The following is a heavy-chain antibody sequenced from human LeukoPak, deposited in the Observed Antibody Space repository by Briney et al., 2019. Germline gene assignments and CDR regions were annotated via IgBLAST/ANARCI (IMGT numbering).Heavy chain of an antibody. V-gene: IGHV3-23*01. D-gene: IGHD5-18*01. Sequence: GGSLRLSCAASGFTFSNYAMNWVRRAPGKGLEWVSAISSSGADIFYADSVKGRFTISRDNSKNTLYLQMNSLRAEDTAVYYCARDRVQLWLQIGYYYYGMDVWGQGTTVTVSS. J-gene: IGHJ6*02. CDR1: GFTFSNYA. CDR3: ARDRVQLWLQIGYYYYGMDV. CDR2: ISSSGADI.